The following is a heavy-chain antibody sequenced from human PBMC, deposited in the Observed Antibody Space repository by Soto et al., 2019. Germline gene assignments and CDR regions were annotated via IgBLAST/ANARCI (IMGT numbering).Heavy chain of an antibody. CDR1: GGSISNYY. J-gene: IGHJ4*02. Sequence: LSLTCTVSGGSISNYYWSWIRQPPGKGLEWIGYIYDSGSTVYNPSLKSRVTISLDMSKNQFSLRLSSVTAADTAVYYCARAFGSSMPSLYWGQGTLVTVSS. CDR2: IYDSGST. CDR3: ARAFGSSMPSLY. D-gene: IGHD2-2*01. V-gene: IGHV4-59*01.